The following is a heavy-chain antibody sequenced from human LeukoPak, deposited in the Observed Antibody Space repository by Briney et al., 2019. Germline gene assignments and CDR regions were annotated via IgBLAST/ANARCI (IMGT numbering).Heavy chain of an antibody. Sequence: SETLSLTCTVSGDSINSYYWNWIRQAPGKRLEWIGYMYYTGSTNYNPSLKGRVTISLGPSKNEFSLKLSSVTAADTAVYYCARAFDDYSGRYYVDYYYYYMDVWGRGTTVTVSS. CDR3: ARAFDDYSGRYYVDYYYYYMDV. D-gene: IGHD1-26*01. V-gene: IGHV4-59*01. J-gene: IGHJ6*03. CDR1: GDSINSYY. CDR2: MYYTGST.